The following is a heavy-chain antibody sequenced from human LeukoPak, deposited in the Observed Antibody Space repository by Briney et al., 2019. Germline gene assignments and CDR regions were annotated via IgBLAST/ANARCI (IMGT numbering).Heavy chain of an antibody. J-gene: IGHJ4*02. CDR1: GYSFTSYW. Sequence: GESLKISCKGSGYSFTSYWIGWVRQMPGKGLEWMGIIYPGDSDTRYSPSFQGQVTISADKSISTAYLQWSSLKASDTAMYYYARSPGDLYDSSGYYVDYWGQGTPVTVSS. D-gene: IGHD3-22*01. CDR2: IYPGDSDT. V-gene: IGHV5-51*01. CDR3: ARSPGDLYDSSGYYVDY.